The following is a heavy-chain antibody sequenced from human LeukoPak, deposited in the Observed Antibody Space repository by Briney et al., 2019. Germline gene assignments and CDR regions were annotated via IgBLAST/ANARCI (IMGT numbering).Heavy chain of an antibody. CDR2: VSASGAGT. CDR3: ANNGGVAVAGSFDN. V-gene: IGHV3-23*01. Sequence: GGSLRLSCGASGFXFDSYAITWVRQAPGKGLEWGSTVSASGAGTYFADSVKGRFTISRDNSKNTLYLQMNYLRAEDTAVYYCANNGGVAVAGSFDNWGQGTLVTVSS. D-gene: IGHD6-19*01. J-gene: IGHJ4*02. CDR1: GFXFDSYA.